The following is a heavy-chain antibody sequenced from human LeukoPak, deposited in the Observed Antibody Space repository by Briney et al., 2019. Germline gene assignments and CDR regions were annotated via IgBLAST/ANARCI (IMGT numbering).Heavy chain of an antibody. D-gene: IGHD2-21*01. CDR1: GYSFNKFG. Sequence: GASVKVSCKASGYSFNKFGISWVRQAPGQGLEWMGWISGHSGKTDSAEKLQDRVTMTTDNSTGTAYLELRSLRSDDTAVYFCVRVGSAYGDPLEFDLWGQGTLVTVSS. CDR2: ISGHSGKT. CDR3: VRVGSAYGDPLEFDL. V-gene: IGHV1-18*01. J-gene: IGHJ5*02.